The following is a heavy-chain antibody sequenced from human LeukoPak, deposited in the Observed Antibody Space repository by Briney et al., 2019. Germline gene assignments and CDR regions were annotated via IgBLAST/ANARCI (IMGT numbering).Heavy chain of an antibody. V-gene: IGHV4-39*01. CDR1: GGSISSSSYY. CDR2: IYYSGST. Sequence: SETLSLTCTVSGGSISSSSYYWGWIRQPPGKGLEWIGSIYYSGSTYYNPSLKSRVTISVDTSKNQFSLKLSSVTAADTAVYYCARVPYYDFWSGFNWFDPWGQGTLVTVSS. D-gene: IGHD3-3*01. CDR3: ARVPYYDFWSGFNWFDP. J-gene: IGHJ5*02.